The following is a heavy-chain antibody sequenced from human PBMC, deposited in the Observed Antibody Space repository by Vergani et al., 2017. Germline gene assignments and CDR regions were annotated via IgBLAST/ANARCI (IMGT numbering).Heavy chain of an antibody. CDR3: AREPGGKRGEYYFDY. CDR2: IKQDGSEK. J-gene: IGHJ4*02. Sequence: EVQLVESGGGLVQPGGSLRLSCAASGFTFSSYWMSWVRQAPGKGLEWVANIKQDGSEKYYVDSVKDRFTISRDNAKNSLYLQMNSLRAEDTAVYYCAREPGGKRGEYYFDYWGQGTLVTVSS. V-gene: IGHV3-7*01. CDR1: GFTFSSYW. D-gene: IGHD4-23*01.